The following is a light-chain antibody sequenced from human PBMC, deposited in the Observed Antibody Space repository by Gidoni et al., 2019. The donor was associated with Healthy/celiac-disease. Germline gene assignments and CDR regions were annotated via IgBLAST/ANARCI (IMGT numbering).Light chain of an antibody. CDR3: QQSYSTLIFT. J-gene: IGKJ3*01. CDR2: AAS. CDR1: QSISSY. V-gene: IGKV1-39*01. Sequence: DIQMTQSPSSLSASVGDRVTITCRASQSISSYLNWYQQKPGKAPKLLIYAASSLQSGVPSRFSGIGSGTDFTLTVSSLQPVDFATYYFQQSYSTLIFTFGPGTKVDIK.